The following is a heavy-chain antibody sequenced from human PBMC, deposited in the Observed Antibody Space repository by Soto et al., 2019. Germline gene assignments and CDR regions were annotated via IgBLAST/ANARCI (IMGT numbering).Heavy chain of an antibody. D-gene: IGHD5-18*01. Sequence: PGGSLRLSCAASGLTLSNYAMSWVRQAPGKGLEWVSGISGSGGSTYYAASVKGRFIIVRDNSKNTMSLEMNSLRVEDTAVYYCAKVPASSLTASRPFDQWGQGTLVTVSS. J-gene: IGHJ4*02. CDR2: ISGSGGST. CDR1: GLTLSNYA. V-gene: IGHV3-23*01. CDR3: AKVPASSLTASRPFDQ.